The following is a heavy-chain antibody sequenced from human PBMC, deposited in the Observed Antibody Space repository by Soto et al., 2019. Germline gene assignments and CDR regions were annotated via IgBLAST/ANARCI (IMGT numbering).Heavy chain of an antibody. CDR3: GRDLGGSGSYPPYYYYYMDV. Sequence: ASVKVSCKASGYTFTSYAMHWVRQAPGQRLEWMGWINAGNGNTKYSQKFQGRVTITRDTSASTAYMEPSSLRSEDTAVYYCGRDLGGSGSYPPYYYYYMDVWGKGTTVTVSS. D-gene: IGHD3-10*01. J-gene: IGHJ6*03. CDR2: INAGNGNT. CDR1: GYTFTSYA. V-gene: IGHV1-3*01.